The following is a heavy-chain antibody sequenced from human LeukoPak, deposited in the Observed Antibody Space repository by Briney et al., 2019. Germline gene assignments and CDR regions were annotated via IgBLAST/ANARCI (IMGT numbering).Heavy chain of an antibody. D-gene: IGHD2-2*02. CDR3: ARAPRYCSSTSCYSYYGMDV. Sequence: GASVKVSCKVSGYTLTELSMHWVRQAPGKGLEWMGGFDPEDGETIYAQKFQGRVTMTRNTSISTAYMELSSLRSEDTAVYYCARAPRYCSSTSCYSYYGMDVWGQGTTVTVSS. J-gene: IGHJ6*02. V-gene: IGHV1-24*01. CDR1: GYTLTELS. CDR2: FDPEDGET.